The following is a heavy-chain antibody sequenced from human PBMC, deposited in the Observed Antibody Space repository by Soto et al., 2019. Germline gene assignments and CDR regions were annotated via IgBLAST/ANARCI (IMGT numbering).Heavy chain of an antibody. CDR1: GFTFSSYG. CDR3: ATLDTAEIQTAAY. Sequence: PGGSLRLSCAASGFTFSSYGMHWVRQAPGKGLEWVVVISYDGSNKHYADSVKGRFTISRDNSKNTLYLQMNSLRAEDTAVYYCATLDTAEIQTAAYWGQGTLVTVSS. J-gene: IGHJ4*02. D-gene: IGHD2-15*01. V-gene: IGHV3-30*03. CDR2: ISYDGSNK.